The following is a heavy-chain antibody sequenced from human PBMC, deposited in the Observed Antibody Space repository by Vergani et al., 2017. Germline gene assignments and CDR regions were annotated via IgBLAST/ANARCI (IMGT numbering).Heavy chain of an antibody. CDR2: INPNSGGT. V-gene: IGHV1-2*02. J-gene: IGHJ4*02. Sequence: QVQLVQSGAEVKKPGASVKVSCKASGYTFTDYFMHWVRQAPGQGLEWMGWINPNSGGTNYAQKFQGRVTMTRDTSISTAYMELSNLRSDDTAVYYCARVGTSSNRDYFDHWRQGTLVIVSS. CDR3: ARVGTSSNRDYFDH. CDR1: GYTFTDYF. D-gene: IGHD1-14*01.